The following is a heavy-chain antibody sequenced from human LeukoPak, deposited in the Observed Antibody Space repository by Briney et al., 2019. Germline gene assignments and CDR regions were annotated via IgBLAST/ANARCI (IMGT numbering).Heavy chain of an antibody. Sequence: PGGSLRLSCAASGFTFSSYSMNWVRQAPGKGLEWVSSISSSSSYIYYADSVKGRFTISRDNAKNSLYLQMNSLRAEDTAVYYCAKDQGLDNNPPSHYYYYGMDVWGQGTTVTVSS. V-gene: IGHV3-21*01. CDR1: GFTFSSYS. J-gene: IGHJ6*02. CDR3: AKDQGLDNNPPSHYYYYGMDV. D-gene: IGHD1/OR15-1a*01. CDR2: ISSSSSYI.